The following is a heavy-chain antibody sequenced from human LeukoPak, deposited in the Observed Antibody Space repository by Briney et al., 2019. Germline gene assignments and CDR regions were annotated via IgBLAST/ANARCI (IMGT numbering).Heavy chain of an antibody. CDR1: GGSISSNY. D-gene: IGHD6-19*01. J-gene: IGHJ4*02. Sequence: SETLSLTCSVSGGSISSNYWSWIRHPPGKGLEWIGYVYYSGSTSYNPSLKSRVTISLDASINQSSQKLNSVTAADTAVYYCTRGSGWYYYWGQGTLVTVSS. CDR2: VYYSGST. V-gene: IGHV4-59*01. CDR3: TRGSGWYYY.